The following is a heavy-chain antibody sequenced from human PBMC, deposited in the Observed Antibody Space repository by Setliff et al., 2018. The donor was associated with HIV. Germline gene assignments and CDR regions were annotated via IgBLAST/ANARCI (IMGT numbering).Heavy chain of an antibody. CDR1: GYTFTGYY. D-gene: IGHD2-21*02. J-gene: IGHJ6*02. V-gene: IGHV1-2*04. CDR3: AWGDIVLVTADGLLNYYYSDMDV. CDR2: INPNSGGT. Sequence: ASVKVSCKASGYTFTGYYMHWVRQAPGQGLEWMGWINPNSGGTNYAQKFQGWVTMTRDTSISTAYMEPSRLRSDDTAVYYCAWGDIVLVTADGLLNYYYSDMDVWGQGTTVTVSS.